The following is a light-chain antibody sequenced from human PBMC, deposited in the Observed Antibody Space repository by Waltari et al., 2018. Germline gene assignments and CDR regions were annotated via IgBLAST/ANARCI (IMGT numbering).Light chain of an antibody. V-gene: IGLV1-47*01. CDR3: ATWDDSLSGVV. CDR2: RNY. J-gene: IGLJ2*01. Sequence: QSVLTQPPSASGTAGQRVTTPCSRRSPNIGSIYVYWYQQLPGTAPKSLIYRNYQRPSGVPDRFSGSKSGTSASLAISGLRSEDEDDYYYATWDDSLSGVVFGGGTKLTVL. CDR1: SPNIGSIY.